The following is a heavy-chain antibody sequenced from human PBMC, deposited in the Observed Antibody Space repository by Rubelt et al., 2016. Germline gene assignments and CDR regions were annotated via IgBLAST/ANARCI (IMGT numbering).Heavy chain of an antibody. CDR2: IYASGTI. J-gene: IGHJ4*02. V-gene: IGHV4-4*07. CDR3: ARDRHSYGYDY. Sequence: QVQLQESGPGLVKPSETLSLTCTVSGASVTTYYWSWIRQPAGKGLEWIGRIYASGTINKNPSLTRRVTLSVDTSKNQFPMGLTSVAAADTAEYYCARDRHSYGYDYWGQGTLVTVSS. D-gene: IGHD5-18*01. CDR1: GASVTTYY.